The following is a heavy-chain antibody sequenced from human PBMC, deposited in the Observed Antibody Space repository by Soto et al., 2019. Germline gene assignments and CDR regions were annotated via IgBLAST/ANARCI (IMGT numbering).Heavy chain of an antibody. CDR3: ASAGSGCPDY. D-gene: IGHD6-19*01. CDR1: GGSFSGCC. J-gene: IGHJ4*02. Sequence: SATLSLTCAVYGGSFSGCCWSWIRQPPGKGLEWDGEINHSGSTNYNPSLQSRVTISVDTAKNQFSLKLSSVTAADTAVYYCASAGSGCPDYWGQGTLVTDSS. V-gene: IGHV4-34*01. CDR2: INHSGST.